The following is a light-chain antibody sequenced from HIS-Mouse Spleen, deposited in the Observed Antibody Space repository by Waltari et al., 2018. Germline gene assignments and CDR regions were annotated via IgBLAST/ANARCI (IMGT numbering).Light chain of an antibody. V-gene: IGLV3-10*01. CDR2: EDS. Sequence: SYELTQPPSVSVSPGQTARITCPGEALPKKKKAYWYQQKSGQAPLLVIYEDSKRPSGIPERFSGSSSGKMATLTISGAQVEDEADYYCYSTDSSGNHRVFGGGTKLTVL. CDR1: ALPKKK. CDR3: YSTDSSGNHRV. J-gene: IGLJ2*01.